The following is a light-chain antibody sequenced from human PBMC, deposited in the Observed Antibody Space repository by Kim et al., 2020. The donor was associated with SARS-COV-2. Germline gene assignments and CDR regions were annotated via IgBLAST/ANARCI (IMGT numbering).Light chain of an antibody. V-gene: IGKV3-20*01. Sequence: PGERPTLSCRASQSVSSSYLAWYQQKPGQAPRLLIYGASSRATGIPDRFSGSGSGTDFTLTISRLEPEDFAVYYCQQYGSSLYTFGQGTKLEI. CDR3: QQYGSSLYT. CDR2: GAS. CDR1: QSVSSSY. J-gene: IGKJ2*01.